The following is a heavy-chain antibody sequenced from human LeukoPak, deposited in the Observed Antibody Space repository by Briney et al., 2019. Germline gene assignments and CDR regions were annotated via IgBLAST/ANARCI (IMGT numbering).Heavy chain of an antibody. Sequence: PSETLSLTCAVYGGSFSGYYWSWIRQPPGKGLEWIGEINHSGSTNYNPSLKSRVTISVDTSKNQFSLKLSSVTAADTAVYYCARGHLRYFDWLLSKNWFDPWGQGTLVTVSS. CDR1: GGSFSGYY. V-gene: IGHV4-34*01. J-gene: IGHJ5*02. CDR2: INHSGST. CDR3: ARGHLRYFDWLLSKNWFDP. D-gene: IGHD3-9*01.